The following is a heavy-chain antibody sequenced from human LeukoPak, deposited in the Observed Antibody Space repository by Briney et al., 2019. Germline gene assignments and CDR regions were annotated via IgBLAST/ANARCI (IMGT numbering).Heavy chain of an antibody. Sequence: SGTLSLTCAVSGASISSNWWNWVRQPPGKGLEWIGEIHHSGSANYNPSLKSRVTISLDTSENQFSLRLSSVTAADTAVYYCASEGITIFGVVFDYWGQGTLVTVSS. CDR1: GASISSNW. J-gene: IGHJ4*02. CDR2: IHHSGSA. V-gene: IGHV4-4*02. D-gene: IGHD3-3*01. CDR3: ASEGITIFGVVFDY.